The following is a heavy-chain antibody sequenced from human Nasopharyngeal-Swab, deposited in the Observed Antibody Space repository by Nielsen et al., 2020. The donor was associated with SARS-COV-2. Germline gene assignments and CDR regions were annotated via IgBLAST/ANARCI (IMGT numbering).Heavy chain of an antibody. CDR2: ISYDGSKK. Sequence: GESLEISCAASGFTFSSYAMHWVRQAPGKGLEWAAVISYDGSKKYYADSVKGRFTISRDNSKNTLYLQMNSLRAEDTAVYYCARDQGSSWYTYYYYYGMDVWGQGTTVTVSS. CDR1: GFTFSSYA. CDR3: ARDQGSSWYTYYYYYGMDV. J-gene: IGHJ6*02. V-gene: IGHV3-30-3*01. D-gene: IGHD6-13*01.